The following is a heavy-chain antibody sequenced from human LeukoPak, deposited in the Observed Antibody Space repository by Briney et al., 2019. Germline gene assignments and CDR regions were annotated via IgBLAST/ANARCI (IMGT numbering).Heavy chain of an antibody. J-gene: IGHJ6*03. CDR3: ARAPLGSWWGYYYYYYMDV. V-gene: IGHV4-39*01. CDR1: GGSISSSSYY. Sequence: PSETLSLTCTVSGGSISSSSYYWGWIRQPPGKGLEWIGSIYYSGSTYYNPSLKSRVTISVDTSKNQFSLQLNSVTPEDTAVYYCARAPLGSWWGYYYYYYMDVWGKGTTVTVSS. D-gene: IGHD6-13*01. CDR2: IYYSGST.